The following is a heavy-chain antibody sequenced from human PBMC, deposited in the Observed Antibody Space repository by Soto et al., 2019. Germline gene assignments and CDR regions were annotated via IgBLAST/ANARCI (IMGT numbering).Heavy chain of an antibody. CDR1: GYTFTSYY. CDR2: INPSGGST. Sequence: VASVKVSCKASGYTFTSYYMHWVRQAPGQGLEWMGIINPSGGSTSYAQKFQGRVTMTRDTSTSTVYMELSSLRSEDTAVYYCARDFYDFWSGYYTPDSYYYYYYGMDVWGQGTTVTVSS. D-gene: IGHD3-3*01. V-gene: IGHV1-46*01. J-gene: IGHJ6*02. CDR3: ARDFYDFWSGYYTPDSYYYYYYGMDV.